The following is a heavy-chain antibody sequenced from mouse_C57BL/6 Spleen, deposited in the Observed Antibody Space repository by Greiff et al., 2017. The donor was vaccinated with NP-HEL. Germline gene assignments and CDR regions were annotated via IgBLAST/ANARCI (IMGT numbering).Heavy chain of an antibody. CDR1: GFSLTSYG. V-gene: IGHV2-5*01. CDR3: AKRDGYDWFAY. D-gene: IGHD2-2*01. J-gene: IGHJ3*01. CDR2: IWRGGST. Sequence: QVQLKESGPGLVQPSQRLSITCTVSGFSLTSYGVHWVRQSPGQGLEWLGVIWRGGSTDYNAAFMYSLSITNDNSNCHVFFKMNSLQADDTVISCGAKRDGYDWFAYWGQGTLVTVSA.